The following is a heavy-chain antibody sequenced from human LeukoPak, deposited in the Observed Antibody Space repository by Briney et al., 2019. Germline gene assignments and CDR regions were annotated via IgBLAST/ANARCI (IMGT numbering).Heavy chain of an antibody. CDR2: INHTGNT. CDR1: GGSFRGFY. CDR3: ARVRPDPLEYGYYIDL. V-gene: IGHV4-34*01. Sequence: SETLSLTCGVDGGSFRGFYRNWIRHTPGMGLDWIGEINHTGNTNYNPSLTDYNPSLKSRVTISVDSSKNELSLKVSSVTAADTGVYYCARVRPDPLEYGYYIDLWGKGTTVTVSS. J-gene: IGHJ6*03. D-gene: IGHD3-3*01.